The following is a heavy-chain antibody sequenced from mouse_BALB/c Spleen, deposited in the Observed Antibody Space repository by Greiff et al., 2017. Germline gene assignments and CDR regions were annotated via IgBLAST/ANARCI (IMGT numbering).Heavy chain of an antibody. D-gene: IGHD1-1*01. V-gene: IGHV5-17*02. Sequence: EVMLVESGGGLVQPGGSRKLSCAASGFTFSSFGMHWVRQAPEKGLEWVAYISSGSSTIYYADTVKGRFTISRDNPKNTLFLQMTSLRSEDTAMYYCARLLPHYYAMDYWGQGTSVTVSS. J-gene: IGHJ4*01. CDR3: ARLLPHYYAMDY. CDR2: ISSGSSTI. CDR1: GFTFSSFG.